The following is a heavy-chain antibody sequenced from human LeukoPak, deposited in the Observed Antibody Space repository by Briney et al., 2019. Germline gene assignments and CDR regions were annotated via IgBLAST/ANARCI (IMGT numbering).Heavy chain of an antibody. CDR3: ARAGTYSGSRSADY. J-gene: IGHJ4*02. V-gene: IGHV4-59*01. CDR1: GGSISGYY. Sequence: PSETLSLTCTISGGSISGYYRSWIRQPPGKGLEWIGYIYNSGSTTYNPSLKSRVTISVDTSTNQFSLKVNSVTAADTAMYFCARAGTYSGSRSADYWGQGTLVTVST. CDR2: IYNSGST. D-gene: IGHD1-26*01.